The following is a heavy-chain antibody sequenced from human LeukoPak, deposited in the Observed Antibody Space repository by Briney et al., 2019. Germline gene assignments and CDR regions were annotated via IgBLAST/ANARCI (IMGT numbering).Heavy chain of an antibody. CDR1: GYTFTGYY. CDR2: INPNSGGT. V-gene: IGHV1-2*02. Sequence: ASVKVSCKASGYTFTGYYMHWVRQAPGQGLEWMGWINPNSGGTNYAQKFQGRVTMTRDTSISTAYMELSRLRSDDTAVYYCARDTKQGGYSLNWFDPWGQGTLVTVSS. CDR3: ARDTKQGGYSLNWFDP. D-gene: IGHD2-2*02. J-gene: IGHJ5*02.